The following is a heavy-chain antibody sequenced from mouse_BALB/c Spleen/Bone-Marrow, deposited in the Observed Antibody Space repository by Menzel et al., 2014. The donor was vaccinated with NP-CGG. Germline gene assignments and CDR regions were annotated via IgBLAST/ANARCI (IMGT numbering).Heavy chain of an antibody. CDR2: IDPSDTET. J-gene: IGHJ3*01. D-gene: IGHD1-1*01. CDR3: AYGSSFGFAY. V-gene: IGHV1-61*01. Sequence: QVQLQQSGAELVRPGASVKLSCKASGYTFSDYWMNWVKQRPGRGLEWIGRIDPSDTETHYNQKFKDKATLTVDKSSSTAYMQLSSLTSEDSAVYYCAYGSSFGFAYWGQGTLVAVSA. CDR1: GYTFSDYW.